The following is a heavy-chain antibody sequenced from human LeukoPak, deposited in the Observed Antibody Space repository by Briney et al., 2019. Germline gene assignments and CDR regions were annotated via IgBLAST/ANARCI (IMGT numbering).Heavy chain of an antibody. Sequence: SETLSLTCTVSGDSISSYYWSWIRQPPGKGLEWIGYIYYSGSTNYNPSLKSRVTISVDTSKNQFSLNLSSVTAADTAVYYCARGPLTYYFDYWGQGTLVTVSS. D-gene: IGHD1-14*01. CDR1: GDSISSYY. J-gene: IGHJ4*02. CDR3: ARGPLTYYFDY. V-gene: IGHV4-59*01. CDR2: IYYSGST.